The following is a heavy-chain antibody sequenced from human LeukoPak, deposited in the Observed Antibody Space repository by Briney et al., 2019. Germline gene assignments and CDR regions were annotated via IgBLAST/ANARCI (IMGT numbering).Heavy chain of an antibody. CDR1: GGSISSGGYY. CDR3: ARVSEYYDSSGYYYFDY. J-gene: IGHJ4*02. V-gene: IGHV4-31*03. CDR2: IYYSGST. D-gene: IGHD3-22*01. Sequence: SQTLSLTCTVSGGSISSGGYYWSWIRQHPGKGLEWIGYIYYSGSTYYDPSLKSRVTISVDTSKNQFSLKLSSVTAADTAVYYCARVSEYYDSSGYYYFDYWGQGTLVTVSS.